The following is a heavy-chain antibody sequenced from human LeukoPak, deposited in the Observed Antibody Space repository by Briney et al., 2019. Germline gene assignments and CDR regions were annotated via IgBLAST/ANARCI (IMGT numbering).Heavy chain of an antibody. CDR3: ARERMTTGFV. V-gene: IGHV3-21*01. D-gene: IGHD4-17*01. CDR1: GFTFDDYA. Sequence: PGGSLRLSCAASGFTFDDYAMHWVRQAPGKGLEWVSSISSSSSYIYYADSVKGRFTISRDNAKNSLYLQMNSLRAEDTAVYYCARERMTTGFVWGQGTLVTVSS. J-gene: IGHJ4*02. CDR2: ISSSSSYI.